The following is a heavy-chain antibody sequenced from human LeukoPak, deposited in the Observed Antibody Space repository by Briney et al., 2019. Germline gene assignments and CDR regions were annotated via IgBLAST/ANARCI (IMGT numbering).Heavy chain of an antibody. D-gene: IGHD2-2*01. Sequence: GALRLFCAAFGFTFSSYAMSWGRHAPGKGLEWVSGISGSGGSTYYADSVKGRFTISRDKSKNTLYLQMNSLRAEDTAVYYCARFGDCSSTSCYQSGFDPWGQGTLVTVSS. CDR1: GFTFSSYA. CDR3: ARFGDCSSTSCYQSGFDP. V-gene: IGHV3-23*01. J-gene: IGHJ5*02. CDR2: ISGSGGST.